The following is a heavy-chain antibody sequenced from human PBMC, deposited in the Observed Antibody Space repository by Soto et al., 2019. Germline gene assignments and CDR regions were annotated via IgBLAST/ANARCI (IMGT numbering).Heavy chain of an antibody. CDR2: IYSGGYT. J-gene: IGHJ4*02. D-gene: IGHD3-10*01. CDR3: ASHPGGGGY. CDR1: GFTVSNNY. V-gene: IGHV3-53*01. Sequence: EVQLVESGGGLIQPGGSLRLSCAVSGFTVSNNYMSWVRQAPGKGLEGVSVIYSGGYTAYGDSVKGRFTISRDNSKNTTNLQKKSRGAAHTAVYSWASHPGGGGYWGQGTLVTVSS.